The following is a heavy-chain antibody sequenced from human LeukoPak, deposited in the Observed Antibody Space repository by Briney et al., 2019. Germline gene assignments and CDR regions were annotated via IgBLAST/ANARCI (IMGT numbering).Heavy chain of an antibody. D-gene: IGHD3-10*01. Sequence: GGSLRLSCAAAGFTFSSYGMSWVRQAPGKGLEWVSAISGSGGSTYYADSVKGRFTISRDNSKDTLYLQMNSLRAEDTAVYCCARGRGVIFYWGQGTLVTVSS. CDR3: ARGRGVIFY. J-gene: IGHJ4*02. CDR2: ISGSGGST. V-gene: IGHV3-23*01. CDR1: GFTFSSYG.